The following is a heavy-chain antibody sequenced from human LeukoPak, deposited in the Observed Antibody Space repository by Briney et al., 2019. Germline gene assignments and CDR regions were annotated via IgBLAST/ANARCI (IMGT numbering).Heavy chain of an antibody. Sequence: GGSLRLSCTASGFTFGDYAMSWVRQAPGKGLEWVGFIRSKAYGGTTEYAASVKGRFTISRDDSKSSAYLQMNSLKTEDTAVYYCTRYYCSGGSCNRARWFDPWGQGTLVTVSS. V-gene: IGHV3-49*04. CDR3: TRYYCSGGSCNRARWFDP. CDR2: IRSKAYGGTT. J-gene: IGHJ5*02. CDR1: GFTFGDYA. D-gene: IGHD2-15*01.